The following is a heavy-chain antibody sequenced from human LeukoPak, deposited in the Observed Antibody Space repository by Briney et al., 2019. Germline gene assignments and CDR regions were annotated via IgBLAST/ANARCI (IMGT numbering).Heavy chain of an antibody. CDR2: IIPIFCTA. Sequence: SVRVSCKASGGTFSSYAISWVRQAPGQGLEWMGRIIPIFCTANYAQKFQGRVTITTDESTSTAYMELSSLRSEDTAVYCCARARSFDWLNDYWGQGTLVTVSS. D-gene: IGHD3-9*01. CDR3: ARARSFDWLNDY. J-gene: IGHJ4*02. CDR1: GGTFSSYA. V-gene: IGHV1-69*05.